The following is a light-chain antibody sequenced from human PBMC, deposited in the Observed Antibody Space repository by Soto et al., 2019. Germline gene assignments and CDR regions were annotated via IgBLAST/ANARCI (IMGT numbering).Light chain of an antibody. CDR1: QSVSTY. CDR2: DAA. J-gene: IGKJ4*01. V-gene: IGKV3-11*01. CDR3: QQRRNLPHLT. Sequence: EIVLTQSPATLSLSPGETATLSCRASQSVSTYIAWYQQKPGQAPRLLIYDAANRATGIPARFSGSGSGTDFTLTISSLEPEDFAVYYCQQRRNLPHLTFGGGTKVEIK.